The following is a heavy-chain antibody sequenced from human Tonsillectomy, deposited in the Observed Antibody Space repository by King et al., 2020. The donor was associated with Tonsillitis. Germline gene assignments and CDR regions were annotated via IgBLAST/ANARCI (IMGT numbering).Heavy chain of an antibody. CDR3: ARDYSGSYYAFDI. V-gene: IGHV4-61*02. Sequence: QVQLQESGPGLVKPSQTLSLTCTVSGGSISSGSYYWSWIRQPAGKGLEWIGRISTSGSTNYNPSLKSRVTIPVATSKNQFSLKLSSVTAADTAVYYCARDYSGSYYAFDIWGQGTMVTVSS. J-gene: IGHJ3*02. D-gene: IGHD1-26*01. CDR1: GGSISSGSYY. CDR2: ISTSGST.